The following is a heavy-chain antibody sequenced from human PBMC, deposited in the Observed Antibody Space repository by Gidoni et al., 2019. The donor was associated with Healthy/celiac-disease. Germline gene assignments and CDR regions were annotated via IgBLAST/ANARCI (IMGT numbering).Heavy chain of an antibody. CDR2: IIPIFGTA. Sequence: QVQLVQSGAEVKKPGSSVKVSCKASGGTFSSYAISWVRQAPGQGLEWMGGIIPIFGTANYAQKFQGRVTITADESTSTAYMELSSLRSEDTAVYYCARCRDDFGQQLSSWFDPWGQGTLVTVSS. D-gene: IGHD6-13*01. V-gene: IGHV1-69*01. CDR3: ARCRDDFGQQLSSWFDP. CDR1: GGTFSSYA. J-gene: IGHJ5*02.